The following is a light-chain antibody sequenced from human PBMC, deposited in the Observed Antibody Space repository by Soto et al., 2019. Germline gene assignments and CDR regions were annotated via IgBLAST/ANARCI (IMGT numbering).Light chain of an antibody. V-gene: IGLV2-23*01. Sequence: QSALTQPASVSGSPGQSITISCTGTSSDVGSYNLVSWYQQHPGKDPKLMIYEGSKRPSGVSNRFSGSKSGNTASLTISGLQDEDEADYYCCSYAGSSRVFGGGTKVTVL. CDR2: EGS. CDR3: CSYAGSSRV. CDR1: SSDVGSYNL. J-gene: IGLJ3*02.